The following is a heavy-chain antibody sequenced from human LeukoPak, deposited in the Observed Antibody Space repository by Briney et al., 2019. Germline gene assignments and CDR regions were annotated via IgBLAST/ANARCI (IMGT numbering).Heavy chain of an antibody. V-gene: IGHV1-2*04. CDR2: INPNSGGT. J-gene: IGHJ4*02. Sequence: ASVKVSCKASGYTFTGYYMHWVRQAPGQGLEWMGWINPNSGGTNYAQKFQGWVTMTRDTSISTAYMELSRLRSDDTAVYYCARAVGSTSPYYFDYWGQGTLVTVSS. CDR3: ARAVGSTSPYYFDY. CDR1: GYTFTGYY. D-gene: IGHD2-2*01.